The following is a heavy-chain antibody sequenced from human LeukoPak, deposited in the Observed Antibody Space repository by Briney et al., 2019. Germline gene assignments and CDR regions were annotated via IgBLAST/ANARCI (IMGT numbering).Heavy chain of an antibody. J-gene: IGHJ2*01. CDR3: ARGIVVVPAAIERDWYFDL. D-gene: IGHD2-2*01. Sequence: GASVKVSCKASGYTFTSYGISWVRQAPGQGLEWMGWISAYNGNTNYAQKLQGRVTMTTDTSTSTAYMELRSLRSDDTAVYYCARGIVVVPAAIERDWYFDLWGRGTLVTVSS. CDR1: GYTFTSYG. V-gene: IGHV1-18*01. CDR2: ISAYNGNT.